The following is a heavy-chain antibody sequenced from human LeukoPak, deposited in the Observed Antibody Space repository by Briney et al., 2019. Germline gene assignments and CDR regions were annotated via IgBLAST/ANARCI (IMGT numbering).Heavy chain of an antibody. D-gene: IGHD3-10*01. J-gene: IGHJ4*02. CDR1: GFTFGTYW. CDR3: AKTPYLYFGSGSYQFAY. V-gene: IGHV3-7*03. Sequence: PGGSLRLSCAASGFTFGTYWMSWVRQAPGKGLEWVANINQDGSDKYYVDSVKGRFTISRDNAKNSLYLQMNSLRAEDTAVYYCAKTPYLYFGSGSYQFAYWGQGTLVTVSS. CDR2: INQDGSDK.